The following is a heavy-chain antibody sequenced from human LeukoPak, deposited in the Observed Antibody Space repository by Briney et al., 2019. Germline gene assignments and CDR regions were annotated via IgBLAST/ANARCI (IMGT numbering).Heavy chain of an antibody. CDR2: INHSGST. Sequence: PSETLSLTCAVYGGSFSGYYWSWIRQPPGKGLEWIGEINHSGSTNYNPSLKSRVPISVDTSKNQFSLKLSSVTAADTAVYYCARGDAGGATYSYWGQGTLVTVSS. CDR1: GGSFSGYY. J-gene: IGHJ4*02. V-gene: IGHV4-34*01. D-gene: IGHD1-26*01. CDR3: ARGDAGGATYSY.